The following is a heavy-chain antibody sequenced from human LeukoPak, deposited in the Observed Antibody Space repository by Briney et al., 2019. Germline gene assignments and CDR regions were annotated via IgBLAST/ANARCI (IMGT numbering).Heavy chain of an antibody. Sequence: PSETLSLTCTVSGGSIRGYYWSWIRQPPGKGLEWVGYISYSGSTNYTPSLKSRVTISVDTSKNQFSLKLSSVTAADTAVYYCARGRGHMDVWGKGATVTVSS. V-gene: IGHV4-59*12. D-gene: IGHD3-10*01. CDR1: GGSIRGYY. CDR3: ARGRGHMDV. J-gene: IGHJ6*03. CDR2: ISYSGST.